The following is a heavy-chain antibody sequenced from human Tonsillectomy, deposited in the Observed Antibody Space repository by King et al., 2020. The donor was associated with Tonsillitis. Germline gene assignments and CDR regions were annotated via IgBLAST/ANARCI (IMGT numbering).Heavy chain of an antibody. CDR3: AAVRPGVGASGAFDI. Sequence: QLVQSGPEVKKPGTSVKVSCKASGFTFTSSAVQWVRQARGQRLEWIGWIVVGSGNTNYAQKFQERVTITRDMSTSTAYMELSSLRSEDTAVYYCAAVRPGVGASGAFDIWGQGTMVTVSS. CDR1: GFTFTSSA. V-gene: IGHV1-58*01. D-gene: IGHD1-26*01. CDR2: IVVGSGNT. J-gene: IGHJ3*02.